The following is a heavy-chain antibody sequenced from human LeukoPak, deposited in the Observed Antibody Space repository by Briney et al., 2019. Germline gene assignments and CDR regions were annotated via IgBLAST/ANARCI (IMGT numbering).Heavy chain of an antibody. CDR3: AKRGIAAAASFDY. CDR2: ISGNGDYT. J-gene: IGHJ4*02. D-gene: IGHD6-13*01. CDR1: GFTFSSYA. V-gene: IGHV3-23*01. Sequence: PGGSLRLSCAASGFTFSSYAMSWVRQAPGNGLEWVSTISGNGDYTYYADSVKGRFTISRDNSKNTLYLQMNSLRADDTAVYYCAKRGIAAAASFDYWGQGTPVSVSS.